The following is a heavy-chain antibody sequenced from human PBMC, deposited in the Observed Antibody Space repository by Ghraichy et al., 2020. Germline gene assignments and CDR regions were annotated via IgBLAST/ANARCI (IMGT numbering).Heavy chain of an antibody. J-gene: IGHJ4*02. V-gene: IGHV1-18*01. CDR3: ARDHYHPSLITIFGVVLLYFDY. CDR2: ISAYNGNT. CDR1: GYTFTSYG. Sequence: ASVKVSCKASGYTFTSYGISWVRQAPGQGLEWMGWISAYNGNTNYAQKLQGRVTMTTDTSTSTAYMELRSLRSDDTAVYYCARDHYHPSLITIFGVVLLYFDYWGQGTLVTVSS. D-gene: IGHD3-3*01.